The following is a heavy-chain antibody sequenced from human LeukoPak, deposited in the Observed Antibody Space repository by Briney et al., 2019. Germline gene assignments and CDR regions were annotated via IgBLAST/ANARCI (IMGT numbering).Heavy chain of an antibody. D-gene: IGHD3-10*01. Sequence: GGSLRLSCAASGFTFTSYAMNWVRQAPGKGLEWVSTISDSSGSTYYADSVKGRFTISRDSSKNTVYLQMNSLRVEDTAVYHCATGQFGESQNDYWGQGTLVTVSS. CDR2: ISDSSGST. J-gene: IGHJ4*02. CDR1: GFTFTSYA. CDR3: ATGQFGESQNDY. V-gene: IGHV3-23*01.